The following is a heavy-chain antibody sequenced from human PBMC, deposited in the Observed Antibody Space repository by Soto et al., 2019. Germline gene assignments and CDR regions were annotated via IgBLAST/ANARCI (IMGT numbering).Heavy chain of an antibody. V-gene: IGHV3-21*01. J-gene: IGHJ4*02. CDR3: ARDAKWLVDY. CDR2: ISSSSSYI. Sequence: EVQLVESGGGLVKPGGSLRLSCAASGFTFSSYSMNWVRQAPGKGLEWVSSISSSSSYIYYADSVKGRFTISRDNAKNSLYLQMNSLRAEDTAGYYCARDAKWLVDYWGQGTLVTVSS. CDR1: GFTFSSYS. D-gene: IGHD6-19*01.